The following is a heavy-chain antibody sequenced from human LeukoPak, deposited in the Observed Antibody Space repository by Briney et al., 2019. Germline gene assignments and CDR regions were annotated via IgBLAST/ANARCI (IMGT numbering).Heavy chain of an antibody. Sequence: GGSLRLSCAASGFTFSNYAMTWVRQAPGKGLEWVSGISESGGSTYYADSVKRRFTISRDNLKNTLDLQMNSLRAEDTAVYYCARATPQYYYGSGKGAFDIWGQGTMVTVSS. CDR1: GFTFSNYA. J-gene: IGHJ3*02. V-gene: IGHV3-23*01. CDR2: ISESGGST. D-gene: IGHD3-10*01. CDR3: ARATPQYYYGSGKGAFDI.